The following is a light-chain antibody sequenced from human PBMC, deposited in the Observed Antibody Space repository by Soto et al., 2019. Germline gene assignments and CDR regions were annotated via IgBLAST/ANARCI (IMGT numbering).Light chain of an antibody. CDR3: QQYHNLWT. J-gene: IGKJ1*01. Sequence: EIVMTQSPATLSVSPGERATLSCTASHYVYSNVAWFQQRPGQAPRLLIYRASTTATGTPARFSGSGSGTAFTLTITSLQSEDFALYYWQQYHNLWTFGQGTEVESK. CDR2: RAS. CDR1: HYVYSN. V-gene: IGKV3-15*01.